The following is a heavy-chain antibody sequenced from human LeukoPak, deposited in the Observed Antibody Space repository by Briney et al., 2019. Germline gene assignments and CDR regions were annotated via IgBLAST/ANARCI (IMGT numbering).Heavy chain of an antibody. J-gene: IGHJ4*02. D-gene: IGHD3-22*01. CDR1: GGSISSGDYY. CDR2: IYYSGST. Sequence: SETLSLTCTVSGGSISSGDYYWSWIRQPPGKGLEWIGYIYYSGSTYYKPSLKSRVTISVDTSKNQFSLKLSSVNAADTAVYYCARYKDSSGYYYDYWGQGTLVTVSS. V-gene: IGHV4-30-4*01. CDR3: ARYKDSSGYYYDY.